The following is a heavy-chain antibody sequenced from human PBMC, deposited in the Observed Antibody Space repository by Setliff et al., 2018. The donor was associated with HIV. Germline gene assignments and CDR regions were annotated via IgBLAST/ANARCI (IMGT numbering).Heavy chain of an antibody. Sequence: LSLTCAVSASSISSDYCWGWIRQPPGNGLEWLGSIYYSGSTNYNPSLKSRVTMSVDTSKNQFSLKLTSVTASDTAVYYCARAAAGNTGPFDLWGQGSPVTVSS. J-gene: IGHJ4*02. CDR2: IYYSGST. V-gene: IGHV4-38-2*01. D-gene: IGHD4-17*01. CDR3: ARAAAGNTGPFDL. CDR1: ASSISSDYC.